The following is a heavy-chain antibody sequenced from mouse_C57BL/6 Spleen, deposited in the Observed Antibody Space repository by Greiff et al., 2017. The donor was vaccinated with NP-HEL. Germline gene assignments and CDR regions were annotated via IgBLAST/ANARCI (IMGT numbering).Heavy chain of an antibody. D-gene: IGHD1-1*01. Sequence: VQLKESGPELVKPGDSVKISCKASGYSFTGYFMNWVMQSHGKSLEWIGRINPYNGDTFYNQKFKGKATLTVDKSSSTAHMELRSLTSEDSAVYDCARGGYNGSSYEWYFDVWGTGTTVTVSS. CDR3: ARGGYNGSSYEWYFDV. CDR2: INPYNGDT. CDR1: GYSFTGYF. J-gene: IGHJ1*03. V-gene: IGHV1-20*01.